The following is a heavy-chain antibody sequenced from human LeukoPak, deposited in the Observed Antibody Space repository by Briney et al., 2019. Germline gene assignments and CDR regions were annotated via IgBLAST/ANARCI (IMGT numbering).Heavy chain of an antibody. V-gene: IGHV4-39*07. CDR2: IYSSGST. D-gene: IGHD3-10*01. Sequence: SETLSLTCTVSGGSISSSSYYWSWIRQPPGKTLEWIGSIYSSGSTYYNPTLKSRVIILFDTAKNHFSLNLSSVTAADTAVYYCARSDGYGLIGIWGQGTMVTVSS. CDR3: ARSDGYGLIGI. J-gene: IGHJ3*02. CDR1: GGSISSSSYY.